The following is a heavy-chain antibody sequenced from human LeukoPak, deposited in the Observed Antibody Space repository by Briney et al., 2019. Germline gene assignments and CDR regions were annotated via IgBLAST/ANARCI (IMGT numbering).Heavy chain of an antibody. CDR3: ARDPIAVAGTGHELRY. V-gene: IGHV7-4-1*02. J-gene: IGHJ4*02. Sequence: GASVKLSCKASGYTFTSYAMNWVRQAPGQGLEWMGWINTNTGNPTYAQGFTGRFVFSLDTSVSTAYLQISSLKAEDTAVYYCARDPIAVAGTGHELRYWGQGTLVTVSS. D-gene: IGHD6-19*01. CDR1: GYTFTSYA. CDR2: INTNTGNP.